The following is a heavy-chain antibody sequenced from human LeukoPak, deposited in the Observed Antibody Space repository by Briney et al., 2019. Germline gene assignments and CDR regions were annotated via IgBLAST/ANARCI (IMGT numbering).Heavy chain of an antibody. J-gene: IGHJ4*02. D-gene: IGHD6-13*01. CDR3: ARGRGIAAAGKNY. V-gene: IGHV1-2*02. CDR2: INPNSGGT. Sequence: ASVKVSCKASGYTFTDYYMHWVRQAPGQGLEWMGWINPNSGGTNYAQKFQGRVTMTRDTSISTAYMELSRLRSDDTAVYYCARGRGIAAAGKNYWGQGTLVTVSS. CDR1: GYTFTDYY.